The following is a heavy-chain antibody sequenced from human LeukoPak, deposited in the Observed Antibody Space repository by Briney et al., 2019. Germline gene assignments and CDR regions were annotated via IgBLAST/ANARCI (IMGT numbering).Heavy chain of an antibody. D-gene: IGHD3-3*01. CDR3: ARHLKTDFWSGYYAV. Sequence: GGSLRLSCAASGLNFHRYWMTWVRQAPGKGLEWVANINQDGSEKFRVDSVRGRFTISRDNAKNSLYLQMNSLRTEDTAVYYCARHLKTDFWSGYYAVWGQGTLVTVSS. V-gene: IGHV3-7*01. CDR2: INQDGSEK. CDR1: GLNFHRYW. J-gene: IGHJ4*02.